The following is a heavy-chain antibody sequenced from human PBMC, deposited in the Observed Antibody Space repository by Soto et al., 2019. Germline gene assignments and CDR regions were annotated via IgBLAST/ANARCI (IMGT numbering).Heavy chain of an antibody. CDR3: TRDLGGSYFDN. D-gene: IGHD1-26*01. V-gene: IGHV1-46*03. Sequence: QVQLVQSGAEMKRPGASVRVSCKASAYTFTTYFIHWVRQAPGQGLEWMAVINPRDGSTTYAQKFQGRVTMIRDTSTSTVYLELGRLTSEDTAVYFCTRDLGGSYFDNWGQGTLVTVSS. J-gene: IGHJ4*02. CDR1: AYTFTTYF. CDR2: INPRDGST.